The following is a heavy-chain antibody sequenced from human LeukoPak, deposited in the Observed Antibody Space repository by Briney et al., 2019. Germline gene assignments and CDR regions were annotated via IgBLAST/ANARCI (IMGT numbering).Heavy chain of an antibody. CDR3: TKATQWLAFDY. D-gene: IGHD6-19*01. CDR1: GGSISSHF. J-gene: IGHJ4*02. Sequence: SETLSLTCIVSGGSISSHFWSWIRQPPGKGLEWIGNIYNSGTTNYNPSLESRVTISVDTSKNQLSLQLTSVTAADTAVYYCTKATQWLAFDYWGRGTLVTVSS. V-gene: IGHV4-59*11. CDR2: IYNSGTT.